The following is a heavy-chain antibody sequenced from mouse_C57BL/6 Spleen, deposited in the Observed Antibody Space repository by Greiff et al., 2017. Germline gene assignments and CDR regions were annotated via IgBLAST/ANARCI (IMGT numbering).Heavy chain of an antibody. J-gene: IGHJ2*01. V-gene: IGHV5-16*01. D-gene: IGHD1-1*01. CDR2: INYDGSST. CDR3: ARERFITTVVASYYFDY. Sequence: EVQVVESEGGLVQPGSSMKLSCTASGFTFSDYYMAWVRQVPEKGLEWVANINYDGSSTYYLDSLKSRFIISRDNAKNILYLQMSSLKSEDTATYYCARERFITTVVASYYFDYWGQGTTLTVSS. CDR1: GFTFSDYY.